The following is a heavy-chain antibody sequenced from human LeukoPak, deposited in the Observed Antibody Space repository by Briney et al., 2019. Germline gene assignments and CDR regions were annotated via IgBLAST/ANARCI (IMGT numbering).Heavy chain of an antibody. CDR2: ISSSGSTI. J-gene: IGHJ3*02. CDR1: GFTFSDYY. V-gene: IGHV3-11*01. Sequence: PGGSLRLSCAASGFTFSDYYMSWIRQAPGKGLEWVSYISSSGSTIYYADSVKGRFTISRDNAKNSLYLQMNSLRAEDTAVCYCARGVFSSYYDFWSGYQNAQTDAFDIWGQGTMVTVSS. D-gene: IGHD3-3*01. CDR3: ARGVFSSYYDFWSGYQNAQTDAFDI.